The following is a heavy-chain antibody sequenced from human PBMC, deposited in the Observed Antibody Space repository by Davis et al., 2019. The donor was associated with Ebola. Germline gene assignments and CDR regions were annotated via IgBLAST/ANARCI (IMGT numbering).Heavy chain of an antibody. Sequence: ASVKVSCKTSGYTFTSYFMHWVRQAPGQGLEWMGIINPSGGRTSHPQKFQGRVTMTRDTSTSTVYMELSSLRSEDTAVYFCARGTVAFPFDYWGQGTLVTVSS. V-gene: IGHV1-46*01. D-gene: IGHD4-23*01. J-gene: IGHJ4*02. CDR2: INPSGGRT. CDR3: ARGTVAFPFDY. CDR1: GYTFTSYF.